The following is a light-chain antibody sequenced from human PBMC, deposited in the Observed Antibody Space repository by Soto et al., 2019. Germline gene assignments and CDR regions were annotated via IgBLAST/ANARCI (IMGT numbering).Light chain of an antibody. CDR3: SSFTSSSTLV. Sequence: QSALTQPPSVSGSPGQSVTISCTGTSSDVGRYNRVSWYQQPPGTAPKLMIYEVSNRPSGVPDRFSGSKSGNTASLTISRLQAEDEADYYCSSFTSSSTLVFGGGTKLTVL. CDR2: EVS. CDR1: SSDVGRYNR. J-gene: IGLJ3*02. V-gene: IGLV2-18*02.